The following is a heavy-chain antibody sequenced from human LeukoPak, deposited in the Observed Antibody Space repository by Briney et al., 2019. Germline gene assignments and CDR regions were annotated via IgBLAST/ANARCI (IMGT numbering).Heavy chain of an antibody. D-gene: IGHD3-9*01. CDR2: IYYSGST. J-gene: IGHJ3*02. CDR3: ARRSGDILTGYYSGAFDI. V-gene: IGHV4-59*08. CDR1: GGSISSYY. Sequence: SETLSLTCTVSGGSISSYYWSWIRQPPGKGLEWIGYIYYSGSTNYNPSLKSRVTISVDTSKNQFSLKLSSVTAADTAVYYCARRSGDILTGYYSGAFDIWGQGTMVTVSS.